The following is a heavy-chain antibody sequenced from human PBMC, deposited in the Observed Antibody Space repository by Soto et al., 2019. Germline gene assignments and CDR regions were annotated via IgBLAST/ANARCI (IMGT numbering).Heavy chain of an antibody. Sequence: GGSRRRSWAASGFTFSSYVMHWGRQAPGKGLEWVAVISYDGSNKYYADSVKGRFTISRDNSKNTLYLQMNSLRAEDTAVYYCAKSRVVVVAPAPYYYGMDVWGQGTTVTVSS. V-gene: IGHV3-30*18. CDR2: ISYDGSNK. CDR3: AKSRVVVVAPAPYYYGMDV. D-gene: IGHD2-15*01. J-gene: IGHJ6*02. CDR1: GFTFSSYV.